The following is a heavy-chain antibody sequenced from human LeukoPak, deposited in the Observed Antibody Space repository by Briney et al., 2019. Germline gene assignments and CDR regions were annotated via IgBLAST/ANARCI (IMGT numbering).Heavy chain of an antibody. Sequence: PSGTLSLTCAVYGGSFSGYYWSWIRQPPGKGLEWIGEINHSGSTNYNPSLKNRVTISVDTSKNQFSLKLSSVTAADTAVYYCASSVAALDYWGQGTLVTVSS. CDR1: GGSFSGYY. CDR2: INHSGST. J-gene: IGHJ4*02. V-gene: IGHV4-34*01. CDR3: ASSVAALDY. D-gene: IGHD2-15*01.